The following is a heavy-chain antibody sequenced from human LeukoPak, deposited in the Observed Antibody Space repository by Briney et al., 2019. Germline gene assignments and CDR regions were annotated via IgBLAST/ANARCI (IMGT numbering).Heavy chain of an antibody. V-gene: IGHV4-30-4*08. CDR2: IYYSGST. Sequence: SQTLSLTCTVSGGSISSGDYYWSRIRQPPGKGLAWLGYIYYSGSTYYNPSLKSRVTISVDTSKNQFSLKLSSVTAANTAVYYCARGRGQWLVHRFDPWGQGTLVTVSS. J-gene: IGHJ5*02. CDR1: GGSISSGDYY. CDR3: ARGRGQWLVHRFDP. D-gene: IGHD6-19*01.